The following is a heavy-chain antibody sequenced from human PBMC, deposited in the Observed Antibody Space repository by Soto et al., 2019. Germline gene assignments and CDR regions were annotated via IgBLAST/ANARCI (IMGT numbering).Heavy chain of an antibody. D-gene: IGHD6-6*01. Sequence: EVQLLESGGGLVQPGGSLSLSCAASGFTFSSYAMSWVRQAPGKGLEWVSAISGSGGSTYYADSVKGRFTISRDNSKNTLYLQMNSLRAEDTAVYYCAKDPRLTYSSSGDYWGQGTLVTVSS. J-gene: IGHJ4*02. CDR2: ISGSGGST. CDR3: AKDPRLTYSSSGDY. CDR1: GFTFSSYA. V-gene: IGHV3-23*01.